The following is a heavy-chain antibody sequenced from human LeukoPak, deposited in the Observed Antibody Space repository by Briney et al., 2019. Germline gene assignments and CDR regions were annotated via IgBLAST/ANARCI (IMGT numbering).Heavy chain of an antibody. Sequence: GGSLRLSCAASGFTFSSYAMHWVRQAPGKGLEWVAVISYDGSNKYYADSVKGRFTISRDNSKNTLYLQMNSLRAEDTAVYYCARSNLGQLDYSGQGTLVTVSS. CDR3: ARSNLGQLDY. V-gene: IGHV3-30*04. J-gene: IGHJ4*02. D-gene: IGHD1-14*01. CDR1: GFTFSSYA. CDR2: ISYDGSNK.